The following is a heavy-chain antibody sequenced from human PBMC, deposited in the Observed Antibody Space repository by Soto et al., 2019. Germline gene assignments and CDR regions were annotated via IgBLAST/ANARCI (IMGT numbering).Heavy chain of an antibody. Sequence: QVQLVQSGAEVKKPGASVKISCKASGYPFGSYTMHWVRQAPGQRLEWMGWINGGNGNTKYSQRFQGRVTLVSDTSAGTTYAERRTLQYAYTAMYSCARDALLVYCSETSCSQLVYWGQGTRVTVSP. D-gene: IGHD2-2*01. CDR1: GYPFGSYT. CDR2: INGGNGNT. V-gene: IGHV1-3*01. J-gene: IGHJ4*02. CDR3: ARDALLVYCSETSCSQLVY.